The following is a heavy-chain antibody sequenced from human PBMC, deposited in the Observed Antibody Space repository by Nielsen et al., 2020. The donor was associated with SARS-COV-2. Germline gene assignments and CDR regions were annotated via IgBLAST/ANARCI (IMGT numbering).Heavy chain of an antibody. V-gene: IGHV1-69*06. J-gene: IGHJ4*02. CDR2: IIPIFGTA. D-gene: IGHD3-3*01. Sequence: KISCAASGGTFSSYAISWVRQAPGQGLEWMGGIIPIFGTANYAQKFQGRVTITADKSTSTAYMELSSLRSEDTAVYYCARDRDFWSGYYEPTFDYWGQGTLVTVSS. CDR1: GGTFSSYA. CDR3: ARDRDFWSGYYEPTFDY.